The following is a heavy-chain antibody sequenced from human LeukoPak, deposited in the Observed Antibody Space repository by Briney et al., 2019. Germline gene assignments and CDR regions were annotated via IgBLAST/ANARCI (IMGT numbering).Heavy chain of an antibody. D-gene: IGHD6-13*01. CDR3: ARDEGSSWLYYYGMDV. CDR1: GFTFSSYW. Sequence: KPGGSLRLSCAASGFTFSSYWMSWVRQAPGKGLEWVSSISSSSSYIYYADSVKGRFTTSRDNAKNSLYLQMNSLRAEDTAVYYCARDEGSSWLYYYGMDVWGQGTTVTVSS. V-gene: IGHV3-21*01. J-gene: IGHJ6*02. CDR2: ISSSSSYI.